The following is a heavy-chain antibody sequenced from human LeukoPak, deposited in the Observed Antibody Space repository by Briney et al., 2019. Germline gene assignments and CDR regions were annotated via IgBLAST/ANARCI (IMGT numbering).Heavy chain of an antibody. J-gene: IGHJ4*02. CDR1: GFTFSSYW. D-gene: IGHD6-13*01. V-gene: IGHV3-7*01. CDR3: ARLRDVDSSSWPAYFDY. Sequence: GGSLRLSCAASGFTFSSYWMSWVRQAPGKGLEWVANIKQDGSEKYYVDPVKGRFTISRDNAKNSLYLQMNSLRAEDTAVYYCARLRDVDSSSWPAYFDYWGQGTLVTVSS. CDR2: IKQDGSEK.